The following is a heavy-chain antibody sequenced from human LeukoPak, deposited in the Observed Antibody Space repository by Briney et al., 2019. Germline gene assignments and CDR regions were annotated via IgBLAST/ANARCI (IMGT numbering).Heavy chain of an antibody. D-gene: IGHD2-15*01. CDR2: INSDGSGT. CDR3: AGRSAGNLEY. J-gene: IGHJ4*02. V-gene: IGHV3-74*01. Sequence: GGSLRLPCAASGFTFSNYWMHRVRQAPGKGLVWVSRINSDGSGTGYADSVKGRFTISRDNAKNTLYLQMNSLRAEDTAVYYCAGRSAGNLEYWGQGTLVSVSS. CDR1: GFTFSNYW.